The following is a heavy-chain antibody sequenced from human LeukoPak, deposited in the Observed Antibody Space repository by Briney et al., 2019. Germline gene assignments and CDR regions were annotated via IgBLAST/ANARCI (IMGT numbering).Heavy chain of an antibody. J-gene: IGHJ6*02. CDR2: IIPILGIA. V-gene: IGHV1-69*04. CDR1: GGTFSSYA. Sequence: GASVKVSCKASGGTFSSYAISWVRQAPGQGLEWMGRIIPILGIANYAQKFQGRVTITADKSTSTAYMELSSLRSEDTAVYYCARDFKPVGRGIAALSAPTGPKGYYYYGMDVWGQGTTVTVSS. D-gene: IGHD6-6*01. CDR3: ARDFKPVGRGIAALSAPTGPKGYYYYGMDV.